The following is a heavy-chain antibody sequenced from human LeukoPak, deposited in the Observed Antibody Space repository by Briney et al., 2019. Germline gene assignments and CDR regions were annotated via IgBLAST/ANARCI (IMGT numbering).Heavy chain of an antibody. V-gene: IGHV3-11*01. D-gene: IGHD2-15*01. CDR1: GFTFSDYY. CDR3: AKCRRGIVVVVAATRDAFDI. CDR2: IGRSGTTI. J-gene: IGHJ3*02. Sequence: NPGGSLRLSCAASGFTFSDYYMSWIRQVPGKGLEWVSYIGRSGTTIHYADSVKGRFTISRDNSKNTLYLQMNSLRAEDTAVYYCAKCRRGIVVVVAATRDAFDIWGQGTMVTVSS.